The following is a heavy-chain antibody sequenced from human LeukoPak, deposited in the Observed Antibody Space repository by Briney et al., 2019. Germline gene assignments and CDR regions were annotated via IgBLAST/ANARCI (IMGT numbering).Heavy chain of an antibody. J-gene: IGHJ3*02. V-gene: IGHV4-59*06. CDR2: IYYSGST. CDR1: GGSISSYY. D-gene: IGHD4-17*01. CDR3: ARDASYGGNSRAFDI. Sequence: PSETLSLTCTVSGGSISSYYWSWIRQPPGKGLEWIGYIYYSGSTYYNPSLKSRVTISVDTSKNQFSLKLSSVTAADTAVYYCARDASYGGNSRAFDIWGQGTMVTVSS.